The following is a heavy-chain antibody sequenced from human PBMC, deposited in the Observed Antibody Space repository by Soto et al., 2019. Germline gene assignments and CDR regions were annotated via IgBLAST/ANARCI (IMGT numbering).Heavy chain of an antibody. CDR1: GGSVSGYY. CDR3: ARVYYGSGSYYLSPTYNWFDP. D-gene: IGHD3-10*01. CDR2: INHSGST. V-gene: IGHV4-34*01. J-gene: IGHJ5*02. Sequence: SETLSLTCAVYGGSVSGYYWSWIRQPTGKGLEWIGEINHSGSTNYNPSLKSRVTISVDTSKNQFSLKLSSVTAADTAVYYCARVYYGSGSYYLSPTYNWFDPWGQGTLVTVSS.